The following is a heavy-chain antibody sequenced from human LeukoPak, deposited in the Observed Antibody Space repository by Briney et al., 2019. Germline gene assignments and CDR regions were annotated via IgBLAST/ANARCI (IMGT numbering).Heavy chain of an antibody. V-gene: IGHV4-59*01. CDR3: ARDRYYDSSGYSPPPHYYGMDV. D-gene: IGHD3-22*01. CDR1: GGSISSYY. J-gene: IGHJ6*02. CDR2: IYYSGST. Sequence: SETLSLTCTVSGGSISSYYWSWIRQPPGKGLEWIGYIYYSGSTNYNPSLKSRVTISVDTSKNQFSLKLSSVTAADTAVYYCARDRYYDSSGYSPPPHYYGMDVWGQGTTVTVSS.